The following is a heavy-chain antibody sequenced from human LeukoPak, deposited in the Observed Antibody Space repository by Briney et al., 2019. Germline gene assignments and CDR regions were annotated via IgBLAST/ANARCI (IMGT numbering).Heavy chain of an antibody. CDR1: GGSISSGSYY. V-gene: IGHV4-61*02. D-gene: IGHD3-10*01. CDR3: ARARVLRGVTPFDY. J-gene: IGHJ4*02. CDR2: IYTSGST. Sequence: SETLSLTCTVSGGSISSGSYYWSWIRQPAGKGLEWIGRIYTSGSTNYNPSLKSRVTISVDTSKNQFSLKLSSVTAADTAVYYCARARVLRGVTPFDYWGQGTLVTVSS.